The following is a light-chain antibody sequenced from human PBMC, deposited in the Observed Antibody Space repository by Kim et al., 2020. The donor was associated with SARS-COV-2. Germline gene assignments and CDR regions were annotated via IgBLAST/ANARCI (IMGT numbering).Light chain of an antibody. CDR1: QGISNH. V-gene: IGKV1-27*01. CDR3: QQYDRVPLT. Sequence: DIQMTQSPSSLSASAGDRVTITCRASQGISNHLAWYQQQPGKVPKLLIYAASTLQSGVPSRFSGSGSGTDFTLTISSLQPEDVATYYCQQYDRVPLTFGGGTKVEIK. CDR2: AAS. J-gene: IGKJ4*01.